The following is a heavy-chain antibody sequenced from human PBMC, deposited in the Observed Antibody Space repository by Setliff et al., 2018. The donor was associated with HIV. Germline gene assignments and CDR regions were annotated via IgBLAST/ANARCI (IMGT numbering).Heavy chain of an antibody. CDR1: AGSISSSSYY. V-gene: IGHV4-39*01. J-gene: IGHJ4*02. Sequence: SETLSLTCTVSAGSISSSSYYWGWVRQPPGKGLEWIGSIYYSGSIYYNPSLTSRVTISVDTSKNQFSLKLSSVTAADTAVYFCARHLFGHEWDYFDYWGQGTLVTVSS. CDR2: IYYSGSI. D-gene: IGHD3-3*01. CDR3: ARHLFGHEWDYFDY.